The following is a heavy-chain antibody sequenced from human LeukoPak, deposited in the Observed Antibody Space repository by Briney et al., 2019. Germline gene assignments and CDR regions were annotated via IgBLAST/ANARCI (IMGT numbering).Heavy chain of an antibody. CDR2: IYSGGST. V-gene: IGHV3-53*04. D-gene: IGHD2-15*01. Sequence: GGSLRLSCAASGFTVSSNYMSWVRQAPGKGLEWVSVIYSGGSTYYADSVKGRLTISRHNSKNTLYLQMNSLRAEDTAVYYCARVSSGGDFGYWGQGTLVTVSS. CDR3: ARVSSGGDFGY. CDR1: GFTVSSNY. J-gene: IGHJ4*02.